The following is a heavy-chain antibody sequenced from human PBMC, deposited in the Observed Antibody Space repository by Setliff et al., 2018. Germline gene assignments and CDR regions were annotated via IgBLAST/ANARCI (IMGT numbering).Heavy chain of an antibody. D-gene: IGHD4-4*01. CDR2: IYHSGST. V-gene: IGHV4-38-2*02. CDR1: GYSISSGYY. Sequence: SETLSLTCAVSGYSISSGYYWGWIRPPPGKGLEWIVSIYHSGSTSNNPSLKRRVTMSVDTSKNQFSLKLSSVSAADTAMYYCVREYDGNYDDAFDIWGQGTMVTVSS. CDR3: VREYDGNYDDAFDI. J-gene: IGHJ3*02.